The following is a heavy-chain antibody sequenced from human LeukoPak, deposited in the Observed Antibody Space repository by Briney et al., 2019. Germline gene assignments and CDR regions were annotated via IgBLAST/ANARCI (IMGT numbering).Heavy chain of an antibody. V-gene: IGHV4-31*11. J-gene: IGHJ6*04. CDR3: ARARDIVVDYYYYGMDV. CDR2: IYYSGST. CDR1: GGSFSGYY. D-gene: IGHD2-15*01. Sequence: SETLSLTCAVYGGSFSGYYWSWIRQHPGKGLEWIGYIYYSGSTYYNPSLKSRVTISVDTSKNQFSLKLSSVTAADTAVYYCARARDIVVDYYYYGMDVWGKGTTVTVSS.